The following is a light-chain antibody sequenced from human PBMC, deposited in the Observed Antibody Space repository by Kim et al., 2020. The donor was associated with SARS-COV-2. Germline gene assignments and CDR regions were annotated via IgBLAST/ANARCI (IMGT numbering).Light chain of an antibody. CDR3: QQRANWPLT. Sequence: EIALTQSPATLSLSPGERATLSCRASQSISNSLVWYQQKPGQSPRLLIYDASNRATGIPARFSGSGSGTGFTLTITSLEPEDFAVYYCQQRANWPLTFGGGTKVDIK. J-gene: IGKJ4*01. CDR1: QSISNS. CDR2: DAS. V-gene: IGKV3-11*01.